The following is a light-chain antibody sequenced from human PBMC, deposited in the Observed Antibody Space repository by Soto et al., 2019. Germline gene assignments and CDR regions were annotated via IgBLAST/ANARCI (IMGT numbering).Light chain of an antibody. CDR1: NDDVGGYNF. Sequence: QSALTQPASVSGSPGQSITISCTGTNDDVGGYNFVSWFQQHPGKAPKLIISEVSNRPSGVSSRFSGSKSGNTASLTISGLQAGDEADYYCNSYTTSSTWVFGGGTKLTVL. CDR3: NSYTTSSTWV. J-gene: IGLJ3*02. CDR2: EVS. V-gene: IGLV2-14*01.